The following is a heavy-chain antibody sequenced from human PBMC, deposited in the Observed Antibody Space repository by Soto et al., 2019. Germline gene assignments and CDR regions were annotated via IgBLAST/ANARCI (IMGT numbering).Heavy chain of an antibody. V-gene: IGHV4-59*08. D-gene: IGHD2-2*01. Sequence: SETLSLTCTVSGGSISSYYWSWIRQPPGKGLEWIGYIYYSGSTNYNPSLKSRVTISVDTSKNQFSLKLSSVTAADTAVYYCARKTVVVPAAMGSGPIYYFDYWGQGTLVTVSS. CDR2: IYYSGST. CDR1: GGSISSYY. CDR3: ARKTVVVPAAMGSGPIYYFDY. J-gene: IGHJ4*02.